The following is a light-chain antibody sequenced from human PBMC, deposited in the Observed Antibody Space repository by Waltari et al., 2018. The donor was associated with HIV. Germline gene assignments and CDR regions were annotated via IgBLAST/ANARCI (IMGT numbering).Light chain of an antibody. Sequence: QSVLTQPPSASGTPGQRVTIPCSGSSSTVGSNYSPGYQQLPGPAPTRLIYRNKQRPSGVPDRFSGSKSGTSASLAISGLRSEDEADYYCAVWDDTLSGHLVFGGGTKLTVL. CDR3: AVWDDTLSGHLV. J-gene: IGLJ2*01. CDR1: SSTVGSNY. V-gene: IGLV1-47*01. CDR2: RNK.